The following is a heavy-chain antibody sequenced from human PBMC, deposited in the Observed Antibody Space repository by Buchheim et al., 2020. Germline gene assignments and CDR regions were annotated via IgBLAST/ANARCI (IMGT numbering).Heavy chain of an antibody. CDR2: IWYDGSNK. V-gene: IGHV3-33*01. J-gene: IGHJ4*02. CDR1: GFTFSSYG. D-gene: IGHD6-13*01. Sequence: QVQLVESGGGVVQPGRSLRLSCAASGFTFSSYGMHWVRQAPGKGLEWVAVIWYDGSNKYYADSVKGRFTISRDNSKNTLYLQMNSLRAEDTAVYYCARTGYSSSWYVFGYWGQGTL. CDR3: ARTGYSSSWYVFGY.